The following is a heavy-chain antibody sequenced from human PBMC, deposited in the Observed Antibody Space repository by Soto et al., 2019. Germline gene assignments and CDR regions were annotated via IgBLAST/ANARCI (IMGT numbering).Heavy chain of an antibody. CDR3: ARHVLLWFGELLGYYGMDV. Sequence: SETLSLTCTVSVGSIRNSNDYWAWIRQPPGKGLEWIGSIYYSGSTYFNPSLKSRVTISVDTSKNQFSLKLSSVTAADTAVYYCARHVLLWFGELLGYYGMDVWGQGTTVTASS. CDR1: VGSIRNSNDY. J-gene: IGHJ6*02. D-gene: IGHD3-10*01. V-gene: IGHV4-39*01. CDR2: IYYSGST.